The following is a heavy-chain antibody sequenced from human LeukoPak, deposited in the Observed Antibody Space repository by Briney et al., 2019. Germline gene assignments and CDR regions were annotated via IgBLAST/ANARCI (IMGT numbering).Heavy chain of an antibody. J-gene: IGHJ4*02. CDR2: IDPNSDNI. D-gene: IGHD5-18*01. CDR3: ARSAYNYGYVYFDH. Sequence: GASVKVSCKASGYTFTGCFIHYVRQAPGQGLEWMGWIDPNSDNIRYLETFKDRVTMTRDTSTNTAYMELSWLRSDDTAVYYCARSAYNYGYVYFDHWGQGTLVIVSS. V-gene: IGHV1-2*02. CDR1: GYTFTGCF.